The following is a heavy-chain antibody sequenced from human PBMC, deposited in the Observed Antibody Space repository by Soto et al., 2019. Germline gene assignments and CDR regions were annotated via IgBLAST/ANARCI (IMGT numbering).Heavy chain of an antibody. CDR3: GKDTLDCSGGDCPLFYYYGMDV. CDR2: ISNDGTKK. Sequence: QVQLVESGGGVVQPGKSLRLSCATSGFTFRSYGMHWVRQAPGKGLEWLAVISNDGTKKFFAGSVKGRLTLSRDNARNTLYLQINSLRAEDTAVYFCGKDTLDCSGGDCPLFYYYGMDVWGQGTTVTVSS. D-gene: IGHD2-15*01. V-gene: IGHV3-30*18. J-gene: IGHJ6*02. CDR1: GFTFRSYG.